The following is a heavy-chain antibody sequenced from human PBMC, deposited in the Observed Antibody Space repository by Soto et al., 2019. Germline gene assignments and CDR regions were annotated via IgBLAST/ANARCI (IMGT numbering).Heavy chain of an antibody. J-gene: IGHJ6*02. CDR3: ARGGALAGTFYYYGMDV. CDR2: ISAYNGNT. CDR1: GYHFTSYG. V-gene: IGHV1-18*01. Sequence: QVQLVQSGAEVKKPGASVKVSCKASGYHFTSYGISWVRQAPGQGLEGMGWISAYNGNTNYAQKLQGRVTMTTDTSRSTAYMELGSLSSDDTAVYYCARGGALAGTFYYYGMDVWGQGTTVTVSS. D-gene: IGHD6-19*01.